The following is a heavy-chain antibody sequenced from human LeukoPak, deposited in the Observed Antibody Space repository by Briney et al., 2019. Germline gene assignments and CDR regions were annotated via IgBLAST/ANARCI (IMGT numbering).Heavy chain of an antibody. Sequence: SETLSLTCTVVGGSVTSDYWSWIRQPAGKGLEWIGRIFTSGSTAYNPSLKSRVTMSLDTSKNQFFLKLSSVTAADTAAYFCSRGGANDLWGQGTLVTVSS. D-gene: IGHD4/OR15-4a*01. J-gene: IGHJ5*02. CDR1: GGSVTSDY. V-gene: IGHV4-4*07. CDR3: SRGGANDL. CDR2: IFTSGST.